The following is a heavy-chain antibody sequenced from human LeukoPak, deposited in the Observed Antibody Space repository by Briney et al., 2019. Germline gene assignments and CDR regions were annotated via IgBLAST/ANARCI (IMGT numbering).Heavy chain of an antibody. CDR2: INPNSGGT. V-gene: IGHV1-2*02. D-gene: IGHD2-2*01. Sequence: GASVKVSCKASGYTFTGYYMHWVRQAPGQGLEWMGWINPNSGGTNYAQKFQGRVTMTRDTSISTAYMELSRLRSDDTAVYYCARSGSSYCSSTSCYRDLDYWGQGTPVTVSS. J-gene: IGHJ4*02. CDR3: ARSGSSYCSSTSCYRDLDY. CDR1: GYTFTGYY.